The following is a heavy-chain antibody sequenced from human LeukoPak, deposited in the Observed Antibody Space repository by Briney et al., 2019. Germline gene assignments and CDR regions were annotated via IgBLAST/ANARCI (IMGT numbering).Heavy chain of an antibody. J-gene: IGHJ4*02. D-gene: IGHD1-26*01. CDR1: GGSISSSSYY. CDR2: IYYSGST. CDR3: ARVGSGSYRSPQLPYV. V-gene: IGHV4-39*07. Sequence: PSETLSLTCTVSGGSISSSSYYWGWIRQPPGKGLEWIGSIYYSGSTYYNPSLKSRVTISVDTSKNQFSLKLSSVTAADTAVYYCARVGSGSYRSPQLPYVGGQGTLVTVSS.